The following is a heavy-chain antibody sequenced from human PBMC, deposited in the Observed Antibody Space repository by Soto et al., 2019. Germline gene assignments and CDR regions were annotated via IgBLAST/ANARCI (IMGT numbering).Heavy chain of an antibody. CDR2: ISWNSGSI. CDR1: GFTFDDYA. Sequence: EVQLVESGEGLVQPGRSLRLSCAASGFTFDDYAMHWVRQAPGKGLEWVSGISWNSGSIGYADSVKGRFTISRDNAKNSLYLQMNSLRAEDTALYYCAKAVGSYYYYMDVWGKGTTVTVSS. D-gene: IGHD1-26*01. V-gene: IGHV3-9*01. CDR3: AKAVGSYYYYMDV. J-gene: IGHJ6*03.